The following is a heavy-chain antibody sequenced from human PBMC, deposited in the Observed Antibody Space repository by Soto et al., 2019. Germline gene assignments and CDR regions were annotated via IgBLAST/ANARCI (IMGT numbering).Heavy chain of an antibody. CDR3: ARPRNNYYGSGSLIY. V-gene: IGHV4-34*01. CDR1: GGSFSGYY. D-gene: IGHD3-10*01. J-gene: IGHJ4*02. Sequence: PSETLSLTCAVYGGSFSGYYWSWIRQPPGKGLEWIGEINHSGSTNYNPSLKSRVTISVDTSKNQFSLKLSSVTAADTAVYYCARPRNNYYGSGSLIYWGQGTLVTVSS. CDR2: INHSGST.